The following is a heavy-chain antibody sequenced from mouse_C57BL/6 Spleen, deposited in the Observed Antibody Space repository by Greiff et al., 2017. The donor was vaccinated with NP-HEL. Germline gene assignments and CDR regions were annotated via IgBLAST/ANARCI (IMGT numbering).Heavy chain of an antibody. D-gene: IGHD1-1*01. CDR1: GYTFTSYW. J-gene: IGHJ2*01. CDR2: IHPNSGST. CDR3: ERGRFITTVVVDY. Sequence: QVQLQQPGAELVKPGASVKLSCKASGYTFTSYWMHWVKQRPGQGLEWIGMIHPNSGSTNYNEKFKSKATLTVDKSSSTAYMQLSSLTSEDSAVYCCERGRFITTVVVDYWGQGTTLTVSS. V-gene: IGHV1-64*01.